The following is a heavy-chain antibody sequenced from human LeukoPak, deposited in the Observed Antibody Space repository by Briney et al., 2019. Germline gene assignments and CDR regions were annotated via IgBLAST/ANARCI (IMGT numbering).Heavy chain of an antibody. V-gene: IGHV3-74*03. J-gene: IGHJ4*02. CDR2: ITSDGTSI. Sequence: GGSLRLSCAASGFTVSSNYMSWVRQPPGQGLVWVARITSDGTSISYAESVKGRFTISRDNAKNTLYLQMNSLRVDDTAIYYCARDWYHAIDYWGQGTLVTVSS. D-gene: IGHD2-2*01. CDR1: GFTVSSNY. CDR3: ARDWYHAIDY.